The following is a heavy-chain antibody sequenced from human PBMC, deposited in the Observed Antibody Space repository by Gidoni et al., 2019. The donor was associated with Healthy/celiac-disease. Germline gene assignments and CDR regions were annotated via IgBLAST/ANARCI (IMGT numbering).Heavy chain of an antibody. CDR2: ISSSSSYI. Sequence: EVQLVESGGGLVKPGGSLRLSCAASGFTFSSYSMNWVRQAPGKGLEWVSSISSSSSYIYYADSVKGRFTISRDNAKNSLYLQMNSLRAEDTAVYYCARDLPDDYSSSSLFDYWGQGTLVTVSS. V-gene: IGHV3-21*01. CDR1: GFTFSSYS. D-gene: IGHD6-6*01. CDR3: ARDLPDDYSSSSLFDY. J-gene: IGHJ4*02.